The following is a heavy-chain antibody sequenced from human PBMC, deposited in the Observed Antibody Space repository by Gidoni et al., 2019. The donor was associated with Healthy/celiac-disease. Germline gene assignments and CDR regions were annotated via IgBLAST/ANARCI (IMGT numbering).Heavy chain of an antibody. D-gene: IGHD5-18*01. J-gene: IGHJ3*02. CDR1: GFTFDDYA. CDR3: AKVPGERIQLWQRGYDDAFDI. Sequence: EVQLVEYGGGLVQPGRSLRLSCAASGFTFDDYAMHWVRQAPGKGLEWVSGISWNSGSIGYADSVKGRFTISRDNAKNSLYLQMNSLRAEDTALYYCAKVPGERIQLWQRGYDDAFDIWGQGTMVTVSS. CDR2: ISWNSGSI. V-gene: IGHV3-9*01.